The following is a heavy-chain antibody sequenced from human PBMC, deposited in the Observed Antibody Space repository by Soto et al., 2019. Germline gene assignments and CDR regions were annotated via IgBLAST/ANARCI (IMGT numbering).Heavy chain of an antibody. D-gene: IGHD6-13*01. CDR1: GFTFSSYA. CDR3: AKLYFRSSFPEDPSFDY. V-gene: IGHV3-23*01. Sequence: PGGSLRLSCAASGFTFSSYAMSWVRQAPGKGLEWVSAISGSGGSTYYADSVKGRFTISRDNSKNTLYLQMNSLRAEDTAVYYCAKLYFRSSFPEDPSFDYWGQGTLVTVSS. CDR2: ISGSGGST. J-gene: IGHJ4*02.